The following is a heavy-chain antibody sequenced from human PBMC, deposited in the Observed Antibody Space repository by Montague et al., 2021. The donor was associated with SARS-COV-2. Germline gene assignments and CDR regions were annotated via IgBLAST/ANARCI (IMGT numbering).Heavy chain of an antibody. Sequence: SETLSLTCTVSGGSISSSSYYWGWMRQPPGKGLEWIVCIYYSGSTYYNPSLQSRVTISVYTSKNQFSLKLSSVTAAATAVYYCARDGGTVTTSVGFGYVRGELNWLDPWGQGTLVTVSS. D-gene: IGHD3-10*01. J-gene: IGHJ5*02. CDR1: GGSISSSSYY. CDR2: IYYSGST. V-gene: IGHV4-39*07. CDR3: ARDGGTVTTSVGFGYVRGELNWLDP.